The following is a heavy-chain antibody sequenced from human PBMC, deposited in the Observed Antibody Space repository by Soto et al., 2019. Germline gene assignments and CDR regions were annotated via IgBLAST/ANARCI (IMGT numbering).Heavy chain of an antibody. CDR3: ARDRYGDSHAFDI. CDR1: GFTFSSYS. V-gene: IGHV3-21*01. D-gene: IGHD4-17*01. CDR2: ISSSSSYI. J-gene: IGHJ3*02. Sequence: GGSLRLSCAASGFTFSSYSMNWVRQAPGKGLEWVSSISSSSSYIYYADSVKGRFTISRDNAKNSLYLQMNSLRAEDTAVYYCARDRYGDSHAFDIWGQGTMVTVSS.